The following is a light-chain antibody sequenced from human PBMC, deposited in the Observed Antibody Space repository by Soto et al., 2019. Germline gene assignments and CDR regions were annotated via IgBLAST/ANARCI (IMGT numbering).Light chain of an antibody. Sequence: EIVVTQSPATLSVSPGERATLSCRASEHIRSNLAWYQQKPGQTPRLLIYDASTRATGIPARFSGSGSGTDFTLTISSLQSEDFATYYCQQYNDWPPWTFGQGTKVEI. CDR2: DAS. V-gene: IGKV3-15*01. CDR3: QQYNDWPPWT. J-gene: IGKJ1*01. CDR1: EHIRSN.